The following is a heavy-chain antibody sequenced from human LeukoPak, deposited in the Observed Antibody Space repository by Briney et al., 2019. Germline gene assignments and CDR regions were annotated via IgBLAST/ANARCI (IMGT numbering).Heavy chain of an antibody. CDR3: AKALGSSSWYSGAFDM. V-gene: IGHV3-30*04. CDR2: ISYDGSNK. D-gene: IGHD6-13*01. CDR1: GFTFSSYA. Sequence: PGGSLRLSCAASGFTFSSYAMHWVRQAPGKGLEWVAVISYDGSNKYYADSVKGRFTISRDNSKNTLYLQMNSLRAEDTAVYYCAKALGSSSWYSGAFDMWGQGTVVTVSS. J-gene: IGHJ3*02.